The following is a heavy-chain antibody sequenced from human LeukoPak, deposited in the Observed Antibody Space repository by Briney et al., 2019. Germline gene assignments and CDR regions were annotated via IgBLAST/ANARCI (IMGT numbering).Heavy chain of an antibody. CDR2: TYYRSKWGN. J-gene: IGHJ3*01. CDR1: GDTVSSYDAT. Sequence: SQTLSLTCAISGDTVSSYDATWNWIRQSPSRGLEWLGRTYYRSKWGNDYAVSVKSRITINPDTSKNQFSLHLNSVTPEGTAVYYCARVSSRAFDVWGQGTVVTVSP. CDR3: ARVSSRAFDV. V-gene: IGHV6-1*01. D-gene: IGHD6-6*01.